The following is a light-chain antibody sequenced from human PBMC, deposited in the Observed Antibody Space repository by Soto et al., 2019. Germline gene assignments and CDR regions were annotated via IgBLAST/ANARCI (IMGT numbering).Light chain of an antibody. CDR1: LSVSSY. CDR3: QQANSFPLT. Sequence: VFPQSPATLSLSPGERATRSCRASLSVSSYLAWYQQKPGQAPRVLIYGASTRATGIPARFSGSGSGTEFTLTISSLQPEDFATYYCQQANSFPLTFGGGTMVDVK. CDR2: GAS. V-gene: IGKV3-11*01. J-gene: IGKJ4*01.